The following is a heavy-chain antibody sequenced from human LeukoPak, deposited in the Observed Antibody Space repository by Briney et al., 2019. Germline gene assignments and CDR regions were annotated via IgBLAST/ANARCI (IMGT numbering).Heavy chain of an antibody. CDR1: GYSFTSYW. Sequence: GESLKISCMGSGYSFTSYWIGWVRQMPGKGLERIGIIYPGDSDTRYSPSFQGQVTISADKSISTAYLQWSSLKASDTAMYYCASAVGQWLGAYYFDYWGQGTLVTVSS. J-gene: IGHJ4*02. V-gene: IGHV5-51*01. D-gene: IGHD6-19*01. CDR2: IYPGDSDT. CDR3: ASAVGQWLGAYYFDY.